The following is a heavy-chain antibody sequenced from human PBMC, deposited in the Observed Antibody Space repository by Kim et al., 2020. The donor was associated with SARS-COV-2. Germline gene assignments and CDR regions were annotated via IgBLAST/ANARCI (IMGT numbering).Heavy chain of an antibody. CDR3: ARGYRDSSGYSSSNWFDP. D-gene: IGHD6-13*01. Sequence: ASVKVSCKASGYTFTNYAMNWVRQAPGQRLEWMGWINAGNGNTKYSQKFKGRVTIAGDTSASTAYMELSSLRSEDTAVYYCARGYRDSSGYSSSNWFDPWGQGTLVTVSS. V-gene: IGHV1-3*01. CDR1: GYTFTNYA. CDR2: INAGNGNT. J-gene: IGHJ5*02.